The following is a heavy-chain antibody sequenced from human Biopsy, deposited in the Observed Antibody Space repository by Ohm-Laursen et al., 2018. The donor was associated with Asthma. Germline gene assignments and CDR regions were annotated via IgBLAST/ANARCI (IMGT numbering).Heavy chain of an antibody. CDR2: HDHAEGGT. V-gene: IGHV1-24*01. CDR1: GYSLTDLS. D-gene: IGHD4-17*01. J-gene: IGHJ4*02. CDR3: ASDFPKDYVRYNFQF. Sequence: SVTVSCKVSGYSLTDLSMHWVRQAPGQGLEWMGGHDHAEGGTVNARRFQGRVTMTEDTSTDTAYMELSSLSSDDTAVYYCASDFPKDYVRYNFQFWGQGTLVTVSS.